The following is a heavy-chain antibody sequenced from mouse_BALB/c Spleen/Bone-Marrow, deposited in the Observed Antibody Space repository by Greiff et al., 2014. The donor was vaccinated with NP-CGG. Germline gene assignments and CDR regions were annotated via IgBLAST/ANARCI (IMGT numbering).Heavy chain of an antibody. Sequence: VQLKESGGGLVQPGGSRKLSCAASGFTFSSFGMHWVRQAPEKGLEWVAYICSGSSTIYYADTVKGRFTISRDNPKDTLFLQMTSLRSEDTAMYYCAAIATVVARYAMDYWGQGTSVTVSS. J-gene: IGHJ4*01. CDR1: GFTFSSFG. V-gene: IGHV5-17*02. CDR2: ICSGSSTI. D-gene: IGHD1-1*01. CDR3: AAIATVVARYAMDY.